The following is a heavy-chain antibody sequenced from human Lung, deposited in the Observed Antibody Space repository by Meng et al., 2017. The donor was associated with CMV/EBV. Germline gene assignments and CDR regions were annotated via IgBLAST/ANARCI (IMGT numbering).Heavy chain of an antibody. CDR2: INPSSGAT. V-gene: IGHV1-2*02. CDR1: GSTFFGYY. J-gene: IGHJ4*02. CDR3: AGHETSGYTSTFDY. Sequence: QEQLVQSGAEVKKPGAPGKVSCKTSGSTFFGYYLHWVRQAPGQGLEWMGWINPSSGATKYAPNFQGRISMTRDTSISTAYMELSSLRSDDTAVYFCAGHETSGYTSTFDYWGQGTLVTVSS. D-gene: IGHD3-22*01.